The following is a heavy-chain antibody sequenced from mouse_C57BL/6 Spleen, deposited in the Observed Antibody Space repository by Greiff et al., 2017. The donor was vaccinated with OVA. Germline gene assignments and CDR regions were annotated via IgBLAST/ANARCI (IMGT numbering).Heavy chain of an antibody. V-gene: IGHV1-19*01. Sequence: EVMLVESGPVLVKPGASVKMSCKASGYTFTDYYMNWVKQSHGKSLEWIGVINPYNGGTSYNQKFKGKATLTVDKSSSTAYMELNSLTSEDSAVYYCANDRPLDYWGQGTTLTVSS. D-gene: IGHD2-3*01. CDR2: INPYNGGT. J-gene: IGHJ2*01. CDR3: ANDRPLDY. CDR1: GYTFTDYY.